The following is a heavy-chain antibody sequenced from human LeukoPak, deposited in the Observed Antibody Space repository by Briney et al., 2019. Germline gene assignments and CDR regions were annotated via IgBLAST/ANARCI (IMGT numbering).Heavy chain of an antibody. V-gene: IGHV3-30-3*01. D-gene: IGHD6-19*01. CDR2: ISYDGSNK. J-gene: IGHJ4*02. CDR3: ARDEGIAVAGTMGY. Sequence: GGSLRLSCAASGFTFSSYAMHWVRQAPGKGLEWVAVISYDGSNKYYADSVKGRFTISRDNSKNTLYLQMNSLRAEDTAVYYCARDEGIAVAGTMGYWGQGTLVTVSS. CDR1: GFTFSSYA.